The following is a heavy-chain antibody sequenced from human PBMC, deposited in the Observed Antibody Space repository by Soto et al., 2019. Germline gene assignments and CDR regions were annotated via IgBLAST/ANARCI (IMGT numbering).Heavy chain of an antibody. CDR3: VRVRLGASTRVFVY. CDR1: GFTFSDNS. J-gene: IGHJ4*02. D-gene: IGHD2-2*01. Sequence: EVQLVESGGGSVQPGGSLRLSCAASGFTFSDNSMDWVRKAPGKGREWVGGIRNRANSYGTDYAAAVKGRLTNSRDDSRNSLYLQMSSLSTADTAVYYCVRVRLGASTRVFVYWGQGTLVTVSS. V-gene: IGHV3-72*01. CDR2: IRNRANSYGT.